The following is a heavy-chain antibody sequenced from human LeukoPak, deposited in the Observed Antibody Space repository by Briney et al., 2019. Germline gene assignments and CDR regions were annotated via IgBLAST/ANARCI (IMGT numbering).Heavy chain of an antibody. D-gene: IGHD3-22*01. J-gene: IGHJ3*02. CDR3: AKDLLQTFFFDSSGYYSDAFGM. Sequence: GGSLRLSCAASEFTFSNFAMSWVRQAPGKGLEWVSTISGSGDNIYYADSVKGRFTISRDNSKNTLSLHMNTLRAEDTAVYYCAKDLLQTFFFDSSGYYSDAFGMWGQGTMVTVSP. CDR2: ISGSGDNI. CDR1: EFTFSNFA. V-gene: IGHV3-23*01.